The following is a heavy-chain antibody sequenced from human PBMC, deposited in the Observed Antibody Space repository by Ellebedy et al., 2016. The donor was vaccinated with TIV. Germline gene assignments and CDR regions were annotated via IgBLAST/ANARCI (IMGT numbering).Heavy chain of an antibody. J-gene: IGHJ4*02. D-gene: IGHD3-16*01. CDR3: ATDWGRAAVL. Sequence: SETLSLTXTVSAASIGRYFWSWIRQPPGRGLEWVGYFYSSGSTYYNPSLKSRVTISGDTSKNQCSLKLSSVTAADTAVYYCATDWGRAAVLWGQGTLVTVSS. V-gene: IGHV4-59*01. CDR1: AASIGRYF. CDR2: FYSSGST.